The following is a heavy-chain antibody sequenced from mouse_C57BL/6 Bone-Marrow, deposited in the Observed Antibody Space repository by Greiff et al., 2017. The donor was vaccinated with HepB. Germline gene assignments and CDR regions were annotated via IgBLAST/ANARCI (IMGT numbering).Heavy chain of an antibody. Sequence: VQLQQSGAELVKPGASVKLSCKASGYTFTSYWMQWVKPRPGQGLEWIGEIEPSDSYTNYNQKFKGKATLTVDTSSSTAYMQLSSLTSEDSAFYYCARRQLMLFAYWGQGTLVTVSS. V-gene: IGHV1-50*01. CDR1: GYTFTSYW. CDR2: IEPSDSYT. J-gene: IGHJ3*01. CDR3: ARRQLMLFAY. D-gene: IGHD3-2*02.